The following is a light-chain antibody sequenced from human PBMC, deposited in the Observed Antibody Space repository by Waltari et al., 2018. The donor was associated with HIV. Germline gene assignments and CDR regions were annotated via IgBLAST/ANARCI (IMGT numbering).Light chain of an antibody. Sequence: SYVLTQPPSVSVAPGQTARMTCGGNNIGSKRLHWYQQKQGQAPVLVVYDDRDRPSGIPERFSGPNFGNTATLTITRVEAGDEADYYCQVWESSTDDHQVVFGGGTKLTVL. CDR2: DDR. CDR3: QVWESSTDDHQVV. V-gene: IGLV3-21*02. J-gene: IGLJ2*01. CDR1: NIGSKR.